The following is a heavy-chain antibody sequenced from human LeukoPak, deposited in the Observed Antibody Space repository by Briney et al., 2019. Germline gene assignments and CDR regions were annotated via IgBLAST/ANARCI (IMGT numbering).Heavy chain of an antibody. CDR3: ARGGEVMITFGGVIVPPGY. Sequence: ASVKVSCKASGYTFTGYYMHWVRQAPGQGLEWMGWINPNSGGTNYAQKFQGRVTMTRDTSISTAYMELSRLRSDDTAVYYCARGGEVMITFGGVIVPPGYWGQGTLVTVSS. CDR2: INPNSGGT. J-gene: IGHJ4*02. CDR1: GYTFTGYY. D-gene: IGHD3-16*02. V-gene: IGHV1-2*02.